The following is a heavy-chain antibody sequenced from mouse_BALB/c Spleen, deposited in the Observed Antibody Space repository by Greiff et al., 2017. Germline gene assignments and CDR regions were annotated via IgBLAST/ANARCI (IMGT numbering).Heavy chain of an antibody. V-gene: IGHV1-69*01. CDR1: GYTFTDYW. Sequence: VQLQQSGAELVMPGASVKMSCKASGYTFTDYWMHWVKQRPGQGLEWIGAIDTSDSYTSYNQKFKGKATLTVDESSSTAYMQLSSLTSEDSAVYYCARHDLYAMDYWGQGTSVTVSS. J-gene: IGHJ4*01. CDR3: ARHDLYAMDY. CDR2: IDTSDSYT.